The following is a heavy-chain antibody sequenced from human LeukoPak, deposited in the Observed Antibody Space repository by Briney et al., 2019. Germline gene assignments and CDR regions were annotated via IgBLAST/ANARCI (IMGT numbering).Heavy chain of an antibody. D-gene: IGHD6-19*01. CDR3: TRDIPSGWYYFDF. Sequence: GRSLRLSCIASGFTFGDYAMSWVRQAPGKGLEWVGFIRSKRFGGATEYAASVKGRFTISRDDSKSVAYLHLNSLKTEDTAVYFCTRDIPSGWYYFDFWGQGTLVTVSS. CDR1: GFTFGDYA. CDR2: IRSKRFGGAT. J-gene: IGHJ4*02. V-gene: IGHV3-49*04.